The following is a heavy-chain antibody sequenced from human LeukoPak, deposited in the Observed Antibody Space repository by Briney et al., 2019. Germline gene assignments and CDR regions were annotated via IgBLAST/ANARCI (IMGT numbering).Heavy chain of an antibody. V-gene: IGHV4-39*01. Sequence: SETLSLTCTVSVGSISSSNYYWGWIRQPPGKGLEWIGTIYYSGSTYYNPSLKSRVTISADTSKNQFSLKLSSVTAADTAVYYCASSPAPGYYYYGMGVWGQGTTVTVSS. CDR1: VGSISSSNYY. CDR2: IYYSGST. J-gene: IGHJ6*02. CDR3: ASSPAPGYYYYGMGV. D-gene: IGHD6-13*01.